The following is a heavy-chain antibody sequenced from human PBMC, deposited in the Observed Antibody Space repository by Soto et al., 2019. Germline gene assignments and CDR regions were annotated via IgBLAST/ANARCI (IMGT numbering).Heavy chain of an antibody. CDR3: ARGLREHIGGFDY. CDR1: GYTFPGYY. CDR2: INPNSGGT. V-gene: IGHV1-2*04. D-gene: IGHD3-16*01. Sequence: ASVKVSCKASGYTFPGYYMHWVRQAPGQGLEWMGWINPNSGGTNYAQKFQGWVTMTRDTSISTAYMELSRLRSDDTAVYYCARGLREHIGGFDYWGQGTLVNVSS. J-gene: IGHJ4*02.